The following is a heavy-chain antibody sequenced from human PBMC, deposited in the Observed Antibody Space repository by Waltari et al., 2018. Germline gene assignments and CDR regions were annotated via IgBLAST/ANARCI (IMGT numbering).Heavy chain of an antibody. CDR1: GGPISSTY. J-gene: IGHJ3*02. CDR2: IYYSGGT. D-gene: IGHD5-12*01. CDR3: ARASLREYSGPDAFDI. Sequence: QVQLQESGPGLVKPSEPLSLTCTVSGGPISSTYWRLLRQPPGKGLEWIGYIYYSGGTNYNPSLKSRVTISVDTSKNQFSLKLSSVTAADTAVYYCARASLREYSGPDAFDIWGQGTMVTVSS. V-gene: IGHV4-59*01.